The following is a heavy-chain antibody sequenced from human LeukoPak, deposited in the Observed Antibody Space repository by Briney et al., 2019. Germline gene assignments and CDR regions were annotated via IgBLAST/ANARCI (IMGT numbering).Heavy chain of an antibody. V-gene: IGHV4-30-4*01. CDR3: ARDTRGDYYFAY. CDR1: GGSISSGDYY. D-gene: IGHD4-17*01. J-gene: IGHJ4*02. Sequence: SQTLSLTCTVSGGSISSGDYYWTWIRQPPGKGLEWIGYIYHSGSTYYNPSLKSRITISVDTSKNQFSLKLSSVTAADTAVYYCARDTRGDYYFAYWGQGTLVTVSS. CDR2: IYHSGST.